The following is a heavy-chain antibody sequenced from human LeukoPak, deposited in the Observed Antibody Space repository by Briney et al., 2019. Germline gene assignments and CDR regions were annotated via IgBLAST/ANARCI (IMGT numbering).Heavy chain of an antibody. V-gene: IGHV3-74*01. D-gene: IGHD3-10*01. CDR3: ASDRVLGSGSLDN. CDR1: GFRFSDFW. CDR2: IRGDGYDT. Sequence: GGSVRLSCTASGFRFSDFWVHGVRQAPGKGLVGVSRIRGDGYDTNYADSVKGGFTISRDNAQHTLYLQMNSLRAEDTAVYYCASDRVLGSGSLDNWGQGTLVTVSS. J-gene: IGHJ4*02.